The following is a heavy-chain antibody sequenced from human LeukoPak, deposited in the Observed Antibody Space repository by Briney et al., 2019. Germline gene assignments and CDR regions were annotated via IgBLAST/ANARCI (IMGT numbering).Heavy chain of an antibody. CDR3: ARGSSFYDSLDY. Sequence: ASVKVSCKASGYTFTGYYMHWVRQAPGRGLEWMGIVNPAGGTTTYAQDFQGRVTSTTGTSMYTVYMERSGLRSEDTAVYYCARGSSFYDSLDYWGQGTPVTVSS. V-gene: IGHV1-46*01. CDR1: GYTFTGYY. J-gene: IGHJ4*02. CDR2: VNPAGGTT. D-gene: IGHD3-22*01.